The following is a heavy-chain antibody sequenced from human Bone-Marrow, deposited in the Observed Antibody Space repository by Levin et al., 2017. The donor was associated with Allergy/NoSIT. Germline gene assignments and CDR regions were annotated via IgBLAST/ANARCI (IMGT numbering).Heavy chain of an antibody. Sequence: SETLSLTCTVSGGSISSGGYYWSWIRQHPGKGLEWIGYIYYSGSTYYNPSLKSRVTISVDTSKNQFSLKLSSVTAADTAVYYCARIGRQQPVDYWGQGTLVTVSS. J-gene: IGHJ4*02. CDR3: ARIGRQQPVDY. CDR1: GGSISSGGYY. CDR2: IYYSGST. D-gene: IGHD6-13*01. V-gene: IGHV4-31*03.